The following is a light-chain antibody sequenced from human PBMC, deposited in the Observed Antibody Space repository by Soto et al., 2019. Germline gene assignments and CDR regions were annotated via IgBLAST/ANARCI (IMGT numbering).Light chain of an antibody. CDR3: QQRRNWPPLT. V-gene: IGKV3-11*01. CDR2: DAS. J-gene: IGKJ4*01. Sequence: EVVLTQSPATLSLSPGERATLSCTASQSISTYLTWYQHKPGQAPRLLIYDASRRAPGIPARFSGCGSGTDFTLTISSLEPEDFAVYYCQQRRNWPPLTFGGGTKVEIK. CDR1: QSISTY.